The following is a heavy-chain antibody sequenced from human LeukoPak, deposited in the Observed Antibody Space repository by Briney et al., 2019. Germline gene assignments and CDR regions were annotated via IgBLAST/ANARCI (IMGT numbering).Heavy chain of an antibody. Sequence: ASVKVSCKASGYTFTSFDINWVRQGTGQGLEWMGWMNPNSGNTSYAQKFQGRVTMAMNTSISTAYIELRSLRSEDTAVYYCARGPQWRGDYYYMDIWGKGTTVTVSS. CDR3: ARGPQWRGDYYYMDI. CDR2: MNPNSGNT. D-gene: IGHD6-19*01. V-gene: IGHV1-8*01. CDR1: GYTFTSFD. J-gene: IGHJ6*03.